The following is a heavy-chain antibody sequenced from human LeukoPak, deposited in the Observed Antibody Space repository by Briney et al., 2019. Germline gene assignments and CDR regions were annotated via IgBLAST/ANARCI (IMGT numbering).Heavy chain of an antibody. CDR2: IRYDGSNK. J-gene: IGHJ4*02. V-gene: IGHV3-30*02. Sequence: GGSLRLSCAASGFTLSNYDMHWVRQAPGKGLEWVAFIRYDGSNKYYADSVKGRFIIPRDNSKNTLYLQMSSVRAEDTAVYYCANENGGPDYWGQGTLVTVSS. CDR3: ANENGGPDY. CDR1: GFTLSNYD. D-gene: IGHD3-10*01.